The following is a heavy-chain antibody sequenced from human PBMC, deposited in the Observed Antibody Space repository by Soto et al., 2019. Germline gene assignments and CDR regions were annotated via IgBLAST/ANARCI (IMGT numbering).Heavy chain of an antibody. CDR3: VRSGTARLLRHSWFDT. D-gene: IGHD2-21*01. CDR1: GFTFNTYD. Sequence: EVQLVESGGGLVKPGGSLRLSCAASGFTFNTYDMNWVRQAPGKGLEWVSSITTSSAYIYYADSLKGRITISRDNAKNSLFLQMNSLRAEEPAVYYCVRSGTARLLRHSWFDTWGQGTLVTVSS. V-gene: IGHV3-21*01. CDR2: ITTSSAYI. J-gene: IGHJ5*02.